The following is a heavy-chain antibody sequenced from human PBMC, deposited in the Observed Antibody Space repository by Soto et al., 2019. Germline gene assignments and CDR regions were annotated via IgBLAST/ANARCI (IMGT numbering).Heavy chain of an antibody. V-gene: IGHV3-66*01. CDR2: IYSGGST. Sequence: EVQLVESGGGLVQPGGSLRLSCVASGFAVSSNYMSWVRQAPGKGLEWVSVIYSGGSTYYADSVKGRFTISRDNSKNTLYLQVNSLRAEDTAVYYCAKSSGYPFDYWGQGTLVTVSS. CDR1: GFAVSSNY. J-gene: IGHJ4*02. CDR3: AKSSGYPFDY. D-gene: IGHD3-22*01.